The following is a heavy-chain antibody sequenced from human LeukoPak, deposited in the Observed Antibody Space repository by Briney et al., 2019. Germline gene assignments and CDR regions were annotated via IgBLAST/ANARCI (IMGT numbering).Heavy chain of an antibody. CDR1: GYTFTNYD. Sequence: GASVKISCKASGYTFTNYDINWVRQATGQGLEWMGWMTPNSGNTGYAQKFQGRLTITRNTSITTAYMELSSLRSEDTAVYFCARRVVISGYYYYMDVWGKGTTVTVSS. J-gene: IGHJ6*03. CDR3: ARRVVISGYYYYMDV. V-gene: IGHV1-8*03. D-gene: IGHD2-21*01. CDR2: MTPNSGNT.